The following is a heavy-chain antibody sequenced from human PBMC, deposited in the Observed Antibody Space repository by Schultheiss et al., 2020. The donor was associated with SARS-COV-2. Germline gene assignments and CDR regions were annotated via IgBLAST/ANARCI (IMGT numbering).Heavy chain of an antibody. D-gene: IGHD2-2*01. CDR2: ISYDGNNK. CDR1: GFTFSSYG. V-gene: IGHV3-30*18. Sequence: GGSLRLSCAASGFTFSSYGMHWVRQAPGKGLEWVAVISYDGNNKYYADSVKGRFTISRDNSKNTVYLEMKSLRVDDTAVYYCAKVPRTAAIFEYFDQWGRGTLVTVSS. CDR3: AKVPRTAAIFEYFDQ. J-gene: IGHJ1*01.